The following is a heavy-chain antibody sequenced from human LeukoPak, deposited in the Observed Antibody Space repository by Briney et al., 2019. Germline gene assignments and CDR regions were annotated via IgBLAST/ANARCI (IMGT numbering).Heavy chain of an antibody. CDR1: GGSISSYY. CDR3: VRRVVVVTANDKSDAFDV. V-gene: IGHV4-59*01. Sequence: SETLSLTCTVSGGSISSYYWNWIRQPPGEGLEWIGYIYYTGSSNYNPSLKSRVTISLDTSKNQFSLKLSSVTAADTAVYYCVRRVVVVTANDKSDAFDVRGQGTVVTVSS. D-gene: IGHD2-21*02. J-gene: IGHJ3*01. CDR2: IYYTGSS.